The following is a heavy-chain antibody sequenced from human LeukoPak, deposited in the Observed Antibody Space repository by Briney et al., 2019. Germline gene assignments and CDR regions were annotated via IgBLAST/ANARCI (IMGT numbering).Heavy chain of an antibody. J-gene: IGHJ2*01. CDR1: GGSISSYY. CDR3: ARTPNIYYYDSSGYYWYFDL. CDR2: IYTSGST. D-gene: IGHD3-22*01. V-gene: IGHV4-4*07. Sequence: SETLSLTCTVSGGSISSYYWSWIRQPAGKGLEWIGRIYTSGSTNYNPSLKSRVTMSVDTSKNQFSLKLSSVTAADTAVYYCARTPNIYYYDSSGYYWYFDLWGRGTLVTVSS.